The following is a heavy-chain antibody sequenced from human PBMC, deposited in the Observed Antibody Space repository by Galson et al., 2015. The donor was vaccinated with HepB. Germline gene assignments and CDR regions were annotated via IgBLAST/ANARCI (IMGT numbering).Heavy chain of an antibody. CDR1: GFTFSSDS. CDR3: ARDRGGSGTYLSDYYDMDV. J-gene: IGHJ6*02. D-gene: IGHD3-10*01. CDR2: ISFSSTTR. Sequence: SLRLSCAASGFTFSSDSMNWVRQAPGKGLEWVSYISFSSTTRYYADSVKGRFTVSRDNAKNSLYLQMNSLRVEDTAVYYCARDRGGSGTYLSDYYDMDVWGQGTTVTVSS. V-gene: IGHV3-48*04.